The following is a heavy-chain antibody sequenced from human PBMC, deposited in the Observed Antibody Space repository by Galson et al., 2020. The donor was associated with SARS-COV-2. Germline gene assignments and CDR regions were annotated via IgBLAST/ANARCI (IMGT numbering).Heavy chain of an antibody. D-gene: IGHD2-2*01. CDR1: GFTFSNAW. CDR3: TTDHGDIVVVPAATDYYYDGMDV. CDR2: IKSKTDGGTT. V-gene: IGHV3-15*01. Sequence: GGSLRLSCAASGFTFSNAWMSWVRQAPGKGLEWVGRIKSKTDGGTTDYAAPVKGRFTISRDDSKNTLYLQMNSLKTEDTAVYYCTTDHGDIVVVPAATDYYYDGMDVWGQGTTGTVSS. J-gene: IGHJ6*02.